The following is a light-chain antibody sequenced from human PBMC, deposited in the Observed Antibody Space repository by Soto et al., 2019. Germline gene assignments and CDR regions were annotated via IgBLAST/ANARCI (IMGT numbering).Light chain of an antibody. CDR3: AAWHDSLNGPV. V-gene: IGLV1-44*01. CDR1: SSNIGGNT. Sequence: QSVLTQPPSASGTPGQRVTISCSGSSSNIGGNTVNWYQQLPGTAPKLLIYSNNLRPSGVPDRFSGSKSGTSASLAISGLQSEDEADYFCAAWHDSLNGPVFGGGTKLTVL. J-gene: IGLJ2*01. CDR2: SNN.